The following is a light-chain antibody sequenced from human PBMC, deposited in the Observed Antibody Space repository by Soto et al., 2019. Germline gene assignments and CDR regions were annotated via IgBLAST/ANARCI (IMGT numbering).Light chain of an antibody. CDR2: EVS. Sequence: QSVLTQPASVSGSPGQSNTISCTGTSSDVGAYDYVSWYQHPPGKAPKLIIYEVSNRPSGVSNRFSGSKSGNTASLTISGIQAEDEADYYCSSYASNNILYVFGTGTKVTVL. CDR3: SSYASNNILYV. V-gene: IGLV2-14*01. J-gene: IGLJ1*01. CDR1: SSDVGAYDY.